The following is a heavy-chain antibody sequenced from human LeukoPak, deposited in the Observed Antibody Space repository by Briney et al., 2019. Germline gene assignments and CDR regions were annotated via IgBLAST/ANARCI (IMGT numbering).Heavy chain of an antibody. CDR2: INPSGGST. V-gene: IGHV1-46*01. J-gene: IGHJ2*01. CDR3: ARADTAMVFWYFDL. Sequence: ASVKVSCKASGYTFTSYYMHWVRQAPGQGLEWMGIINPSGGSTSYAQKFQGRVTMTRDTSTSAVYLELSSLRSEDTAMYYCARADTAMVFWYFDLWGRGTLVTVSS. CDR1: GYTFTSYY. D-gene: IGHD5-18*01.